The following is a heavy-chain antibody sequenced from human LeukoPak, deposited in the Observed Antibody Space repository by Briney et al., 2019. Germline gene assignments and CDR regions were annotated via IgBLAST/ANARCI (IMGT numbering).Heavy chain of an antibody. CDR3: ARSSEGRYYYDSSGFSYYYYYMDV. CDR1: GGSISSSSYY. Sequence: PSETLSLTCTVSGGSISSSSYYWGWIRQPPGEGLEWLGSIYYTGSTYYNPSLRSRVTISVDTSKNQFSLKLSSVTAADTAVYYCARSSEGRYYYDSSGFSYYYYYMDVWGKGTTVTISS. D-gene: IGHD3-22*01. CDR2: IYYTGST. V-gene: IGHV4-39*07. J-gene: IGHJ6*03.